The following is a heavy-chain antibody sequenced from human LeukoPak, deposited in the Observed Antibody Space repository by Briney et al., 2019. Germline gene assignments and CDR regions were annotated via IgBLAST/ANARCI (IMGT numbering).Heavy chain of an antibody. CDR2: IYSGGST. D-gene: IGHD2-8*01. CDR1: GFTVSSNY. J-gene: IGHJ6*02. Sequence: GSLRLSCAASGFTVSSNYMSWVRQAPGKGLEWVSVIYSGGSTYYADSVKGRFTISRDNSKNTLYLQMYSLRAEDTAVYYCAAWGLMVTYGMDVWGQGTTVTVSS. CDR3: AAWGLMVTYGMDV. V-gene: IGHV3-53*01.